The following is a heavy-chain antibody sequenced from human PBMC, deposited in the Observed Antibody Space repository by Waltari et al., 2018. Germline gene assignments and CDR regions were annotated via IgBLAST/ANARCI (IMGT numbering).Heavy chain of an antibody. V-gene: IGHV4-39*07. Sequence: QLQLQESGPGLVKPSETLSLTCTVSGGSISSSSYYWGWIRQPPGKGLEWIGSIYYSGSTYYNPSLKSRVTISVDTSKNQFSLKLSSVTAADTAVYYCARDRRGWVRENYMDVWGKGTTVTVSS. CDR1: GGSISSSSYY. CDR3: ARDRRGWVRENYMDV. CDR2: IYYSGST. D-gene: IGHD3-10*01. J-gene: IGHJ6*03.